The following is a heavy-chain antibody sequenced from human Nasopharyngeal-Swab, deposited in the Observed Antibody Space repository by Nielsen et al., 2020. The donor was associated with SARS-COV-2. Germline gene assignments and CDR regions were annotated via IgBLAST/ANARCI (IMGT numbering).Heavy chain of an antibody. CDR2: ISYDGSNK. Sequence: GASLQISCAASGFTFSSYAMHWVRQAPGKGLEWVAVISYDGSNKYYADSVKGRFTISRDNSKNTLYLQMNSLRAEDTAVYYCARDPGYGDYEIYWGQGTLVTVSS. CDR1: GFTFSSYA. D-gene: IGHD4-17*01. J-gene: IGHJ4*02. CDR3: ARDPGYGDYEIY. V-gene: IGHV3-30*04.